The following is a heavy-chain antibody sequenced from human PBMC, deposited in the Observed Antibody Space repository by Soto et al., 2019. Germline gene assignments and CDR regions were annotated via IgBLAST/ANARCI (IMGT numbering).Heavy chain of an antibody. D-gene: IGHD4-17*01. CDR3: ASWGDYGDRPGDAFDI. CDR2: INPSGGST. V-gene: IGHV1-46*01. Sequence: ASVKVSCKASGYTFTSYYMHWVRQAPGQGLEWMGIINPSGGSTSYAQKFQGRVTMTRDTSTSTVYMELSSLRSEDTAVYYCASWGDYGDRPGDAFDIWGQGTMVTVSS. CDR1: GYTFTSYY. J-gene: IGHJ3*02.